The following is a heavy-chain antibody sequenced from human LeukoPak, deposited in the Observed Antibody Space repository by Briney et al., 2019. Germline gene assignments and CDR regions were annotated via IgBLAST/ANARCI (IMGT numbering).Heavy chain of an antibody. D-gene: IGHD5-12*01. V-gene: IGHV3-21*01. CDR3: ARDKSGYDYSALDY. J-gene: IGHJ4*02. CDR1: GFTVSSNS. Sequence: GGSLRLSCTVSGFTVSSNSMSWVRQAPGKGLEWVSSISSSSSYIYYADSVKGRFTISRDNAKNSLYLQMNSLRAEDTAVYYCARDKSGYDYSALDYWGQGTLVTVSS. CDR2: ISSSSSYI.